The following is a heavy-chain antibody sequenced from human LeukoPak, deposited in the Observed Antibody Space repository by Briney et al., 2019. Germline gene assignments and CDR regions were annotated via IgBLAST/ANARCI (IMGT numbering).Heavy chain of an antibody. CDR1: GGSISSYY. J-gene: IGHJ5*02. CDR2: IYYSGST. Sequence: SETLSLTCTVSGGSISSYYWSWIRQPPGKGLEWIGYIYYSGSTNYNPSLKSRVTISVDTSKNQFSLKLSSVTAADTAVYYCARDRPTVTTFQGATAGFDPWGQGTLVTVSS. D-gene: IGHD4-11*01. CDR3: ARDRPTVTTFQGATAGFDP. V-gene: IGHV4-59*01.